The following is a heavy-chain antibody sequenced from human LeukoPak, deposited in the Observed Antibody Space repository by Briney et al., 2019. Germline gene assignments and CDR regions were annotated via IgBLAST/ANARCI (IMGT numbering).Heavy chain of an antibody. CDR2: IRFDGSNK. CDR1: GFTFSSYA. CDR3: AKSGSGWYYDYYMDV. Sequence: GRSLRLSCAASGFTFSSYAMHWVRQAPGKGLEWVTFIRFDGSNKYYADSVKGRFTISRDNSKNTLYLQMNSLRGEDTAVYYCAKSGSGWYYDYYMDVWGKGTTVTISS. D-gene: IGHD6-19*01. V-gene: IGHV3-30*04. J-gene: IGHJ6*03.